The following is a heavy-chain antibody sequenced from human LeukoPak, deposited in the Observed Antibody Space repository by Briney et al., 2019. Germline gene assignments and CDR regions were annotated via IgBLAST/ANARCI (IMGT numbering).Heavy chain of an antibody. CDR1: GYTFTGYY. V-gene: IGHV1-2*06. J-gene: IGHJ4*02. D-gene: IGHD1-1*01. Sequence: ASVKVSCKASGYTFTGYYMHWVRQAPGQGLEWMGRINPNSGGTNYAQKFQGRVTMTRDTSISTAYMELSRLRSDDTAVYYCARIRFSGTTRSTNFDYWGQETLVTVSS. CDR2: INPNSGGT. CDR3: ARIRFSGTTRSTNFDY.